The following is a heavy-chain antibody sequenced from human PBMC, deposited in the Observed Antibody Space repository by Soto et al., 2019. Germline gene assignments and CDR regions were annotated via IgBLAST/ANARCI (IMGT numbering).Heavy chain of an antibody. CDR1: GFTFSSYA. D-gene: IGHD7-27*01. CDR2: IKSSGDRT. Sequence: EVQLLESGGGLGQPGGSLRLSCAVSGFTFSSYAMSWVRQAPGKGLEWVSAIKSSGDRTFYADSVQGRFSISRDDSKKTLYLQMDRLRAEDTAVYHCAKNRGAGNPMYYDIDVWGQGTTVTVSS. J-gene: IGHJ6*02. CDR3: AKNRGAGNPMYYDIDV. V-gene: IGHV3-23*01.